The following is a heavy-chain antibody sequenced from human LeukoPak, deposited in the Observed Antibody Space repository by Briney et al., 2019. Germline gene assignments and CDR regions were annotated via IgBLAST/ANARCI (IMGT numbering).Heavy chain of an antibody. CDR2: INPNSGGT. CDR1: GYTFTGYY. J-gene: IGHJ4*02. CDR3: ATPMGSGSYYGGCDY. V-gene: IGHV1-2*02. Sequence: ASVKVSCKASGYTFTGYYMHWVRQAPGQGPEWMGWINPNSGGTNYAQKFQGRVTMTRDTSISTTYMELSRLRSDDTAVYYCATPMGSGSYYGGCDYWGQGTLVTVSS. D-gene: IGHD1-26*01.